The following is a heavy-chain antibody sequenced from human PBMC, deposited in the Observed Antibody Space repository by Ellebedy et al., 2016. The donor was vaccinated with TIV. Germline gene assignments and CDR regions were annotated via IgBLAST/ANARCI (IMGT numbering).Heavy chain of an antibody. CDR3: ARDQGDDYVWGSYLDN. Sequence: AASVKVSCKASGYTFTRYAMHWLRQAPGQRLEWVGCINAGNGNTKYSQTFQGRVTITRDTSTSTAYMELRSLRSDDTAVYYCARDQGDDYVWGSYLDNWGQGTLVTVSS. CDR2: INAGNGNT. V-gene: IGHV1-3*01. D-gene: IGHD3-16*02. J-gene: IGHJ4*02. CDR1: GYTFTRYA.